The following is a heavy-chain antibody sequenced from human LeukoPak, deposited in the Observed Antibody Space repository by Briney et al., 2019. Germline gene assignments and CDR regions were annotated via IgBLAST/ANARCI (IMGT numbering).Heavy chain of an antibody. CDR1: GFTFSSYA. Sequence: GGSLRLSCAASGFTFSSYAMSWVSQAPGKGLEWVSAISGSGGSTYYADSVKGRFTISRDNSKNTLYLQMNSLRAEDTAVYYCAKIRPAAIRSGPFDYWGQGTLVTVSS. CDR2: ISGSGGST. V-gene: IGHV3-23*01. D-gene: IGHD2-2*02. CDR3: AKIRPAAIRSGPFDY. J-gene: IGHJ4*02.